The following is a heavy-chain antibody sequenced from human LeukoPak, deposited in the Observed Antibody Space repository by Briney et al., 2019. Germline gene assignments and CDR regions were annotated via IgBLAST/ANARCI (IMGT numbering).Heavy chain of an antibody. D-gene: IGHD2-2*01. CDR3: ARRPIVVVPAASHNFDY. J-gene: IGHJ4*02. CDR2: IYYSGTT. Sequence: SETLSLTCTVSRGSTSSSSYYWGCIRQPPGRGLECIGTIYYSGTTYYNPSLRSRVTMSVDTSRDRFSLSLSFVTAADTAVYYCARRPIVVVPAASHNFDYWGQGILVAVSS. V-gene: IGHV4-39*01. CDR1: RGSTSSSSYY.